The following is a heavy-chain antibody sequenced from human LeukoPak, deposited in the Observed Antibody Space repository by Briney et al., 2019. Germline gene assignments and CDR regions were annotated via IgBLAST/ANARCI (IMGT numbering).Heavy chain of an antibody. J-gene: IGHJ4*02. CDR2: TYYRTKWYD. CDR3: ARGGSGASVADFHY. CDR1: GDSVSSNSAA. V-gene: IGHV6-1*01. D-gene: IGHD6-19*01. Sequence: SPTLSLTCAISGDSVSSNSAAWNWIRLSPSRGLEWLGRTYYRTKWYDDYAVSVKSRITINSDTSRNQFSLQLNSVTPEDTAVYYCARGGSGASVADFHYWGQGALVTVSS.